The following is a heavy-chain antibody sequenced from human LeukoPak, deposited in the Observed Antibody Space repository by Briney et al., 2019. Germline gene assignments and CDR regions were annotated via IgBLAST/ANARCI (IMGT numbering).Heavy chain of an antibody. V-gene: IGHV1-18*01. J-gene: IGHJ4*02. CDR2: ISAYNGNT. CDR3: ARDQSWFGELSLDY. D-gene: IGHD3-10*01. Sequence: ASVKVSCKASGGTFSSYGISWVRQAPGQGLEWMGWISAYNGNTNYAQKLQGRVTMTTDTSTSTAYMELRSLRSDDTAVYYCARDQSWFGELSLDYWGQGTLVTVSS. CDR1: GGTFSSYG.